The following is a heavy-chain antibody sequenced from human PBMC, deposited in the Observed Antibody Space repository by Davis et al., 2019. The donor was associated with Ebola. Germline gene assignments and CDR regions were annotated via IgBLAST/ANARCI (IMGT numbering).Heavy chain of an antibody. J-gene: IGHJ3*02. CDR1: GFTFSNAW. CDR3: TTGRKRWLQPGDAFDI. Sequence: GESLKISCAASGFTFSNAWMSWVRQAPGKGLEWVGRIKSKTDGGTTDYAAPVKGRFTISRDDSKNTLYLQMNSLKTEDTAVYYCTTGRKRWLQPGDAFDIWGQGTMVTVSS. V-gene: IGHV3-15*01. D-gene: IGHD5-24*01. CDR2: IKSKTDGGTT.